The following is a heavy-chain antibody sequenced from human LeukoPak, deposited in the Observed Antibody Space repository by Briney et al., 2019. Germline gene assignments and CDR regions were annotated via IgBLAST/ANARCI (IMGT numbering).Heavy chain of an antibody. CDR2: LSGSGDGQ. CDR1: GFTFSSHG. Sequence: GGSLRLSCTASGFTFSSHGMSWVRQAPGKGLEWVSGLSGSGDGQFYADSVKGRFTISRDISKNILYLQMNSLTSEDTAVYFCAKTPDVVIEVVGTTFDSWGQGTLVTVSS. D-gene: IGHD3-22*01. CDR3: AKTPDVVIEVVGTTFDS. J-gene: IGHJ4*02. V-gene: IGHV3-23*01.